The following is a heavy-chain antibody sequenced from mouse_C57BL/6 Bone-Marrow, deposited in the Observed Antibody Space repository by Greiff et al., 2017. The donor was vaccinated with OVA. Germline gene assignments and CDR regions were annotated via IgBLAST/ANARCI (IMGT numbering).Heavy chain of an antibody. CDR3: ARFDGYYVDY. D-gene: IGHD2-3*01. CDR2: ISSGSSTI. J-gene: IGHJ2*01. Sequence: DVMLVESGGGLVKPGGSLKLSCAASGFTFSDYGMHWVRQAPEKGLEWVAYISSGSSTIYYADTVKGRFTISRDNAKNTLFLQMTSLRSEDTAMYYCARFDGYYVDYWGQGTTLTVSS. CDR1: GFTFSDYG. V-gene: IGHV5-17*01.